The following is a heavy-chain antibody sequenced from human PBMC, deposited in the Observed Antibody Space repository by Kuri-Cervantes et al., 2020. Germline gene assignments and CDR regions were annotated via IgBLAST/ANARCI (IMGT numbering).Heavy chain of an antibody. CDR1: GGSFSGYY. J-gene: IGHJ3*02. Sequence: SETLSLTCAVYGGSFSGYYWTWVRQPPGKGLEWIGEMNHSGSTNYNPSPKSRVTISVDTSKNQFSLKLSSVTAADTAVYYCASPKSSGWYKLDAFDIWGQGTMVTVSS. V-gene: IGHV4-34*01. CDR2: MNHSGST. D-gene: IGHD6-19*01. CDR3: ASPKSSGWYKLDAFDI.